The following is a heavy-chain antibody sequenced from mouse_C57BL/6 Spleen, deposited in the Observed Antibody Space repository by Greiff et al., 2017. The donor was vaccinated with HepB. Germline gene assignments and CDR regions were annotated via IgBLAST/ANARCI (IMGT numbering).Heavy chain of an antibody. V-gene: IGHV1-69*01. CDR2: IDPSDSYT. Sequence: QVQLQQPGAELVMPGASVKLSCKASGYTFTSYWMHWVKQRPGQGLEWIGEIDPSDSYTNYNQKFKGKSTLTVDKSSSTAYMQLSSLTSEDSAVYYCARSPSYYYGSSHDCWGQGTTLTVSS. D-gene: IGHD1-1*01. CDR1: GYTFTSYW. J-gene: IGHJ2*01. CDR3: ARSPSYYYGSSHDC.